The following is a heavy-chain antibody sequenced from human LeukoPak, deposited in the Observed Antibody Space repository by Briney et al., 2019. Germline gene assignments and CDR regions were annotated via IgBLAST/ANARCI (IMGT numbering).Heavy chain of an antibody. J-gene: IGHJ4*02. CDR2: ISDSGTIT. CDR1: GVTFTNYE. V-gene: IGHV3-48*03. D-gene: IGHD1-26*01. CDR3: AGGPQYGGSYVD. Sequence: GGSLRLSCAASGVTFTNYEMAWVRQAPGMELEWVSYISDSGTITKYVDAVKGRFTISRDNARNSVYLQMESLRVEDTALYYCAGGPQYGGSYVDWGQGTLVTVSS.